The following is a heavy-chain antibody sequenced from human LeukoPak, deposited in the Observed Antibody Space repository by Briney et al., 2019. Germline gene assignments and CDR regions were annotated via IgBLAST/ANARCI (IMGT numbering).Heavy chain of an antibody. CDR3: AKDGGLAVTYYYGMDV. CDR1: GFTFSSYG. J-gene: IGHJ6*02. Sequence: GGSLRLSCAASGFTFSSYGMHWVRQAPGKGLEWVAVISYDSSNEYHVDSVKGRFTISRDNSKNTLYLQMNSLRAEDTAMYYCAKDGGLAVTYYYGMDVRGQGTTVTVSS. D-gene: IGHD6-19*01. CDR2: ISYDSSNE. V-gene: IGHV3-30*18.